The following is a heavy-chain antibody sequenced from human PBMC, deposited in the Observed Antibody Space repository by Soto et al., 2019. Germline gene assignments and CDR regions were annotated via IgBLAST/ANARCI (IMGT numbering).Heavy chain of an antibody. D-gene: IGHD3-10*01. CDR3: ARVGSGSYYPDY. CDR2: IWFDGSNK. V-gene: IGHV3-33*01. J-gene: IGHJ4*02. CDR1: GFTFSSYG. Sequence: QVQLVESGGGVVQPGRSLRLSCAASGFTFSSYGMHWVRQAPGKGLEWVAIIWFDGSNKYYADSVKGRFTISRDNSKNTLYLQMNSLRTEDTAMYYCARVGSGSYYPDYWGQGTLVIVSS.